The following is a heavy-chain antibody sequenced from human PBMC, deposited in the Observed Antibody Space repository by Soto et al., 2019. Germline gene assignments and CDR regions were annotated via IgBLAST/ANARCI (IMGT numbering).Heavy chain of an antibody. V-gene: IGHV3-21*01. CDR1: GFSFSSYS. J-gene: IGHJ5*02. CDR3: ARGYTGYCSGGTCYWFDP. CDR2: ISSSASHI. D-gene: IGHD2-15*01. Sequence: EVQLVESGGGLVKPGGSLRLSCAASGFSFSSYSMNWVRQAPGKGLEWVSSISSSASHINYADSVKGRFTSSRENAKKSLYLQMNSLRAEDTAVYYCARGYTGYCSGGTCYWFDPWGQGTLVTVSS.